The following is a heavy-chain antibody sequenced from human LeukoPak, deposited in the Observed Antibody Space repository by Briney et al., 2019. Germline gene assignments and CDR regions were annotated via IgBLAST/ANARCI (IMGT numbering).Heavy chain of an antibody. Sequence: ASVKVSFKGSGYTFTDYYLHWVRQAPGQGLEWVGYINPRDGGTSSPPNFRGRVTMTTDASSSTVYMELGRLTSDDTAIYYCAREGNGLLSKDLDYWGQGTLVTVSS. CDR1: GYTFTDYY. CDR2: INPRDGGT. V-gene: IGHV1-2*02. D-gene: IGHD2-15*01. J-gene: IGHJ4*02. CDR3: AREGNGLLSKDLDY.